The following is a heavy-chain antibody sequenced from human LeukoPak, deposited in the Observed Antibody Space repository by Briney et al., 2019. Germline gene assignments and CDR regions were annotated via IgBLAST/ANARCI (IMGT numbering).Heavy chain of an antibody. CDR1: GGSISSSSYY. CDR3: ASHSPGGSYYAVEVDY. D-gene: IGHD1-26*01. V-gene: IGHV4-39*01. CDR2: IYYSGST. Sequence: SETLSLTCTVSGGSISSSSYYWGWIRQPPGKGLEWIGSIYYSGSTYYNPSLKSRVTISVDTSKNQFSLKLSSVTAADTAVYYCASHSPGGSYYAVEVDYWGQGTLVTVSS. J-gene: IGHJ4*02.